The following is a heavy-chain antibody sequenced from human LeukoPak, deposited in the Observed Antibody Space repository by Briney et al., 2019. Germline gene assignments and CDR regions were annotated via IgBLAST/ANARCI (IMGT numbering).Heavy chain of an antibody. CDR2: IYYSGST. V-gene: IGHV4-31*03. D-gene: IGHD1-1*01. CDR1: GGSISSGGYY. Sequence: SETLSLTCTVPGGSISSGGYYWSWIRQHPGKGLEWIGYIYYSGSTYYNPSLKSRVTISVDTSKNQFSLKLSSVTAADTAVYYCARGSLGPATAGGTYYFDYWGQGTLVTVSS. CDR3: ARGSLGPATAGGTYYFDY. J-gene: IGHJ4*02.